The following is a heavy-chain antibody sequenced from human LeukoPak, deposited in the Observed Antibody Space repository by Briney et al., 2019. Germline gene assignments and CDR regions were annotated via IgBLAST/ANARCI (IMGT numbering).Heavy chain of an antibody. D-gene: IGHD3-3*01. CDR1: GGSISSGSYY. V-gene: IGHV4-39*01. J-gene: IGHJ4*02. CDR3: ARQGFFWSGYRLPPRRYFDY. CDR2: IYYSGST. Sequence: SETLSLTCTVSGGSISSGSYYWGWIRQPPGKGLEWIGSIYYSGSTYYNPSLKSRVTISVDTSEDQFSLKLSSVTAADTAVYYCARQGFFWSGYRLPPRRYFDYWGQGTLVTVSS.